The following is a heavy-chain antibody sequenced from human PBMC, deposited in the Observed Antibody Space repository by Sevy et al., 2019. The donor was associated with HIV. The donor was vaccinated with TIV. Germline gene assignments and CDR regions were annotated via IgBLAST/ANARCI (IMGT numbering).Heavy chain of an antibody. D-gene: IGHD2-15*01. CDR3: VREGAPYRNIRYCSGNNCFYNWFDP. V-gene: IGHV3-7*01. Sequence: GGSLRLSCAASGFSLNTYWMSWVRQAPGKGLEWVANIKQDGSVTYYVDSVKGRFTISRDNSKNTVYLQMNRLRAEDTAFYYCVREGAPYRNIRYCSGNNCFYNWFDPWGQGTLVTVSS. CDR1: GFSLNTYW. J-gene: IGHJ5*02. CDR2: IKQDGSVT.